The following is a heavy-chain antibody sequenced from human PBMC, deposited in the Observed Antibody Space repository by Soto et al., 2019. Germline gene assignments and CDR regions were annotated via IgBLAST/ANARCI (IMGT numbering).Heavy chain of an antibody. CDR2: INPSVGST. J-gene: IGHJ4*02. V-gene: IGHV1-46*02. CDR3: VGGGASGVDH. Sequence: GASVKVSCKSSTYTYNTHYIHWVRQAPGQGLEWVGVINPSVGSTNYAQKFQGRVTMTRDTSTTTFYMEVTSLTSEDTAVYYCVGGGASGVDHWGQGTLVTVSS. CDR1: TYTYNTHY. D-gene: IGHD6-25*01.